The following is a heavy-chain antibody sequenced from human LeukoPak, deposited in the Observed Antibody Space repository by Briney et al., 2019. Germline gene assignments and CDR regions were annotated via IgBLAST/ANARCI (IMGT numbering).Heavy chain of an antibody. J-gene: IGHJ1*01. CDR1: GYTFTSYY. D-gene: IGHD6-19*01. CDR3: ARDLVSEDSSGGFQH. CDR2: INTNTGNP. Sequence: ASVKVSCKASGYTFTSYYMHWVRQAPGQGLEWMGWINTNTGNPTYAQGFTGRFVFSLDTSVSTAYLQISSLKAEDTAVYYCARDLVSEDSSGGFQHWGQGTLVTVSS. V-gene: IGHV7-4-1*02.